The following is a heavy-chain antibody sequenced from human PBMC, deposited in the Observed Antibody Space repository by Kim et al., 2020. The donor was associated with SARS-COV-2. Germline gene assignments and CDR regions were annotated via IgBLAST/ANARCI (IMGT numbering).Heavy chain of an antibody. J-gene: IGHJ4*02. Sequence: GGSLRLSCAASGFTFSSHGMSWVRQAPGKGLELVSAIDVGGDSTYYADSVKGRFTISRDNSKNTLYLQMNSLRAGDTAVYYCAKDSPVLTFWGQGILVTVSS. CDR2: IDVGGDST. V-gene: IGHV3-23*01. D-gene: IGHD7-27*01. CDR1: GFTFSSHG. CDR3: AKDSPVLTF.